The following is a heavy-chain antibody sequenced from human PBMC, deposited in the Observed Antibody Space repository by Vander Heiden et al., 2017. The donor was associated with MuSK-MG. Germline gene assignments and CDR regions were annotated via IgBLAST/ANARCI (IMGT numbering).Heavy chain of an antibody. Sequence: QVQLQESGPGLVKPSQTLSLTCTVSGGSISSDSYSWSWIRQPAGKGLEWIGRINTSGSTNYNPSLKSRVTISVDTSKNQFSLKLSSVTAADTAVYYCAIQRPSGSYYSWGQGTLVTVSS. D-gene: IGHD3-10*01. CDR2: INTSGST. CDR1: GGSISSDSYS. J-gene: IGHJ4*02. CDR3: AIQRPSGSYYS. V-gene: IGHV4-61*02.